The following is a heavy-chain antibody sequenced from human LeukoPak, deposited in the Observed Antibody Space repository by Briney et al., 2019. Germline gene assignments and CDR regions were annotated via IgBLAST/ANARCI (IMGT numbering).Heavy chain of an antibody. Sequence: QTGGSLRLSCAASGFTFSSYSMNWVRQAPGKGLEWVSYISSSGSTIYYADSVKGRFTISRDNAKNSLYLQMNSLRAEDTAVYYCAREDIVVVPARVAYYHYGMGVWGQGTTVTVSS. D-gene: IGHD2-2*01. CDR3: AREDIVVVPARVAYYHYGMGV. CDR1: GFTFSSYS. J-gene: IGHJ6*02. CDR2: ISSSGSTI. V-gene: IGHV3-48*04.